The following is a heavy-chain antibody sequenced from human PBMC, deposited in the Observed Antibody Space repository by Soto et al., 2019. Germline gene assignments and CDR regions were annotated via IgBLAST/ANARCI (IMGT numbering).Heavy chain of an antibody. D-gene: IGHD1-26*01. CDR3: ARWVGGNYFHY. CDR1: GYTFTIYA. J-gene: IGHJ4*02. Sequence: ASVKVSCKASGYTFTIYAMHWVRQAPGQRLEWMGWINAGNGNTKYSQKFQGRVTVTRDTSASTAYMELRSLRSEDTAVYFCARWVGGNYFHYWGQGTLVTDSS. V-gene: IGHV1-3*01. CDR2: INAGNGNT.